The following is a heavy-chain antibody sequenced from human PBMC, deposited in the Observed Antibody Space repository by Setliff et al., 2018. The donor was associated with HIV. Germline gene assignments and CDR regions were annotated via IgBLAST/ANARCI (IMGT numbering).Heavy chain of an antibody. Sequence: SETLSLTCTVSGDSISSSSYYWGWLRQPPGKGLEWIGEIDHRGSTNYNPSLKSRVTISVDTSKNQFSLRLSSVTAADTAMYYCARHVGISIGGTRGDFDCWGQGTLVTVSS. D-gene: IGHD6-13*01. V-gene: IGHV4-39*01. CDR3: ARHVGISIGGTRGDFDC. J-gene: IGHJ4*02. CDR2: IDHRGST. CDR1: GDSISSSSYY.